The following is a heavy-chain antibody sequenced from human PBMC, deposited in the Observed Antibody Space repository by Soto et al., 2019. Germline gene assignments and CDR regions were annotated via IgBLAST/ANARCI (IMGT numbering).Heavy chain of an antibody. CDR3: ARDLSGWSGYCYCGMDV. Sequence: SQTFSLTCATSGDSVSSNSAAWNWFRQSPSRGLEWLGRTYYRSKWYYDYAVSVKSRITINPDTSKNQFSLQLNSVTPEDTAVYYCARDLSGWSGYCYCGMDVWGQGTTVTVSS. D-gene: IGHD6-13*01. J-gene: IGHJ6*02. V-gene: IGHV6-1*01. CDR2: TYYRSKWYY. CDR1: GDSVSSNSAA.